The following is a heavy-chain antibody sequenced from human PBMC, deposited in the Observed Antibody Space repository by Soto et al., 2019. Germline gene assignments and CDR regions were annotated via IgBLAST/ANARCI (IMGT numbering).Heavy chain of an antibody. V-gene: IGHV3-30-3*01. D-gene: IGHD1-1*01. CDR1: RFTFISYA. CDR2: ISYDGSNK. Sequence: GGSLRLSCASSRFTFISYAMHWVRHAPGKGLEWVAVISYDGSNKYYADCVKGRFTIYRDNPKNTLYLQMNSLRAEDTAVYYCARDRYFGTGTCDGSYFDYWGEGTLVTVSS. J-gene: IGHJ4*02. CDR3: ARDRYFGTGTCDGSYFDY.